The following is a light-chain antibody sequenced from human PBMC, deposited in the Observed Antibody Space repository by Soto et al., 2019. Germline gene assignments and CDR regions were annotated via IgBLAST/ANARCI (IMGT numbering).Light chain of an antibody. CDR1: QSVLYSPNXXXX. CDR3: QQYYDTPIT. Sequence: DIVMTQSPDSLAVSLGERATINCKSSQSVLYSPNXXXXLAWYQKKPGQPPKLLIYWASTRESGVPDRFSGSGSGTDXTXTIRNLQAEDVAVYYCQQYYDTPITFGQGTRLEIK. J-gene: IGKJ5*01. V-gene: IGKV4-1*01. CDR2: WAS.